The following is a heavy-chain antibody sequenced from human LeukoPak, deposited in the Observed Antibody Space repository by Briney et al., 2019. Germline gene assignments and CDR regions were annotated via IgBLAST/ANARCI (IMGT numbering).Heavy chain of an antibody. V-gene: IGHV4-38-2*02. CDR1: GYSISSGYY. Sequence: SETLSLTCAVSGYSISSGYYWGWIRQPPGKGLEWMGIIYHSGSTYYNPSLKSRVTISVDTSKNQSSLTLSSVPAADTAVSYCARDRRVGAAGIAPWGQGTLVTASS. J-gene: IGHJ5*02. CDR2: IYHSGST. D-gene: IGHD1-26*01. CDR3: ARDRRVGAAGIAP.